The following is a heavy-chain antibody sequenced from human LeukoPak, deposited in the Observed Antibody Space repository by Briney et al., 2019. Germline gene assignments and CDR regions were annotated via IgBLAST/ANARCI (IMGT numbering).Heavy chain of an antibody. Sequence: GGSLRLSCAASGFTFSSHAMHWVRQAPGKGLEWMAVISYDGSNKYYADSVKGRFTISRDNSKNTLYLQMNSLRAEDSAVYYRARGWRMTLDTWGQGTMVTVSS. CDR1: GFTFSSHA. CDR3: ARGWRMTLDT. CDR2: ISYDGSNK. J-gene: IGHJ3*02. D-gene: IGHD2-21*02. V-gene: IGHV3-30*01.